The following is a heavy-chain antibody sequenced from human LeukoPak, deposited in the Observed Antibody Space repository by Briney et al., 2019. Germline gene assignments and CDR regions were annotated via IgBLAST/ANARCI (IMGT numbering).Heavy chain of an antibody. Sequence: GGSLRLSCAASGFTFDDYAMHWVRQAPGKGLEWVSGISWNSGSIGYADSVTGRFTISRDNAKNSLYLQMNSLRAEDTVLYYCAKGDSSGYSSPVDYWGQGTLVTVSS. CDR3: AKGDSSGYSSPVDY. D-gene: IGHD3-22*01. V-gene: IGHV3-9*01. CDR1: GFTFDDYA. J-gene: IGHJ4*02. CDR2: ISWNSGSI.